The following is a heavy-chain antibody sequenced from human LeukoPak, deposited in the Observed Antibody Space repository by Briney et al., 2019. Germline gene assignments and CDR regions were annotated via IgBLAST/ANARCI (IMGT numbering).Heavy chain of an antibody. CDR3: AKGGVLRFHLPVDP. V-gene: IGHV3-23*01. D-gene: IGHD3-3*01. CDR1: GFTFSSYA. CDR2: ISGSGGST. Sequence: GGSLRLSCAASGFTFSSYAMSWVRQAPGKGLEWVSAISGSGGSTYYADSVKGRFTISRDNSENTLYLQMNSLRAEDTAVYYCAKGGVLRFHLPVDPWGQGTLVTVSS. J-gene: IGHJ5*02.